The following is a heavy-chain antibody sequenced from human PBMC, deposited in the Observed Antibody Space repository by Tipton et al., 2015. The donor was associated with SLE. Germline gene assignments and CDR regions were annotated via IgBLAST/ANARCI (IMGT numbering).Heavy chain of an antibody. D-gene: IGHD3/OR15-3a*01. Sequence: TLSLTCTVSGGSGTSSGDYWSWIRQYPGKGLEWIGYIYYDGSNEYNPSLRRRVSISMDTSKNQLSLRLTSVTAADTAVYYCARGGLGMAFDYWGQGTLVTVSS. CDR1: GGSGTSSGDY. J-gene: IGHJ4*02. CDR2: IYYDGSN. CDR3: ARGGLGMAFDY. V-gene: IGHV4-31*03.